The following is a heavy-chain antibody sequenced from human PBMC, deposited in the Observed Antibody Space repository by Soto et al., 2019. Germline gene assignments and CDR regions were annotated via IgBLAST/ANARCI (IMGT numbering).Heavy chain of an antibody. Sequence: GGSLRLSCAASGFTFSSYGMHWVRQAPGKGLDWVAVISYDGSNKYYADSVKGRFTISRDNSKNTLYLQMNSLRAEDTAVYYCAKIAAAGPLFHYCGMDVWGQGTTVTVSS. V-gene: IGHV3-30*18. CDR2: ISYDGSNK. J-gene: IGHJ6*02. D-gene: IGHD6-13*01. CDR1: GFTFSSYG. CDR3: AKIAAAGPLFHYCGMDV.